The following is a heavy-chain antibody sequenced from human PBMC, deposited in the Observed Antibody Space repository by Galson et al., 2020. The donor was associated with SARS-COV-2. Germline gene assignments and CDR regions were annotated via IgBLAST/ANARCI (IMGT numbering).Heavy chain of an antibody. V-gene: IGHV4-61*01. CDR3: ARYGTSSSWFFDL. CDR1: GDSVSSTFYY. J-gene: IGHJ2*01. D-gene: IGHD6-6*01. CDR2: VYYSGST. Sequence: SETLSLTCTVSGDSVSSTFYYWSWIRQPPGRGLEWIGHVYYSGSTNYNSSLKSRVTISLDTSKNQFSLKLNSVTAADTAVYYCARYGTSSSWFFDLWGRGTLVNVSS.